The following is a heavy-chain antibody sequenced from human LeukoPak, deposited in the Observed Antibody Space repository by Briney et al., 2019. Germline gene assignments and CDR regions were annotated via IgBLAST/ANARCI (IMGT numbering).Heavy chain of an antibody. V-gene: IGHV3-30*04. J-gene: IGHJ5*02. CDR2: ISYDGSNK. CDR3: AKKSAMGWFDP. D-gene: IGHD2-2*01. Sequence: TGGSLRLSCAASGFTFSSYAMHWVRQAPGKGLEWVALISYDGSNKYYADSVKGRFTISRDNAKNTLHLQMKSLRAEDTAVYYCAKKSAMGWFDPWGQGTLVTVSS. CDR1: GFTFSSYA.